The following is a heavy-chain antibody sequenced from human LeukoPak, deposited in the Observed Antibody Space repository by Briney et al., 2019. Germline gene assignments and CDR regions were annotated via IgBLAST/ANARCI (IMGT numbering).Heavy chain of an antibody. Sequence: GASVKVSCKASGYTFTGYYMHWVRQAPGQGLEWMGWINPNSGGTNYAQKFQGRVTMTRDTSISTAYMELSRLRSDDTAVYYCARGKGISAYYYDSSVFGLFDYWGQGTLVTVSS. V-gene: IGHV1-2*02. J-gene: IGHJ4*02. CDR1: GYTFTGYY. CDR2: INPNSGGT. D-gene: IGHD3-22*01. CDR3: ARGKGISAYYYDSSVFGLFDY.